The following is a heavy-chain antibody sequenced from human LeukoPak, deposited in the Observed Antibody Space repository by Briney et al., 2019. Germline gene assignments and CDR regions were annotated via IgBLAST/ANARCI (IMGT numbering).Heavy chain of an antibody. J-gene: IGHJ1*01. Sequence: PGGSLRLSCAASGFTFSSYSMNWVRQAPGKGLEWVSSISSSSSYIYYADSVKGRFTISRDNAKNSLYLQMNSLRAEDTAVYYCARGEAYYGSGSYSAEYFQHWGQGTLVTVSS. D-gene: IGHD3-10*01. V-gene: IGHV3-21*01. CDR1: GFTFSSYS. CDR2: ISSSSSYI. CDR3: ARGEAYYGSGSYSAEYFQH.